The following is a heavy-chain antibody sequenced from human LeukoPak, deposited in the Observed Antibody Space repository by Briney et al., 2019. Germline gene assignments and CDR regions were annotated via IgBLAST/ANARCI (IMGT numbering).Heavy chain of an antibody. J-gene: IGHJ4*02. V-gene: IGHV3-30*04. Sequence: PGGSLRLSCAASGFTFSSYAMHWVRQAPGKGLEWVTAISGDGNYKYFADSVKGRFTVSRDNSKNTLYLQMNSLTTEDTAMYYCARDGGSSGWSPPYRDWGQGTLVAVSS. CDR3: ARDGGSSGWSPPYRD. CDR1: GFTFSSYA. CDR2: ISGDGNYK. D-gene: IGHD6-19*01.